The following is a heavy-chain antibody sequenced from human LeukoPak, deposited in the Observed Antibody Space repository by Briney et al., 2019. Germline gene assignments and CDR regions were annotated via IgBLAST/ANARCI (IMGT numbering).Heavy chain of an antibody. V-gene: IGHV3-23*01. CDR3: AKDPSGNFWSGGYFDY. Sequence: QPGGSLRLSCAASGFTFSSYAMSWVRQAPGKGLEWVSAISGSGGSTYYADSVKGRFTISRDNSKNTLYLQMNSLRAEDTAVYYCAKDPSGNFWSGGYFDYWGQGTLVTVSS. CDR2: ISGSGGST. CDR1: GFTFSSYA. D-gene: IGHD3-3*01. J-gene: IGHJ4*02.